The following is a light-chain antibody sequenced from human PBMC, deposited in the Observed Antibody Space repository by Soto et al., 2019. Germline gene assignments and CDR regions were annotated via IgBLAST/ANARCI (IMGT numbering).Light chain of an antibody. V-gene: IGLV4-69*01. J-gene: IGLJ1*01. Sequence: QAVVTQSPSASASLGASVKLTCTLSSGHRSYAIAWHQQQPEKGPRYLMKLNSDGSHSKGDGIPDRFSGSSSGAERYLTISSLQSEDEADYYCQTWGTGIQVFGTGTKLTVL. CDR1: SGHRSYA. CDR3: QTWGTGIQV. CDR2: LNSDGSH.